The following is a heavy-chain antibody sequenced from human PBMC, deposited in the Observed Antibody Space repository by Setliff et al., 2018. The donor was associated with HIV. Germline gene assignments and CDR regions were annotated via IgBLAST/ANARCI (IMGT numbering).Heavy chain of an antibody. CDR3: TTLVGANPCHDAFDI. J-gene: IGHJ3*02. Sequence: KPGGSLRLSCAASGFTFNKAWMNWVRQAPGKGLEWVGRVKSKRDGGTVDYAAPVKGRFTISIDDSANTLYLQMNSLKTEDTAVYYCTTLVGANPCHDAFDIWGHGTMVTVSS. CDR2: VKSKRDGGTV. D-gene: IGHD1-26*01. V-gene: IGHV3-15*07. CDR1: GFTFNKAW.